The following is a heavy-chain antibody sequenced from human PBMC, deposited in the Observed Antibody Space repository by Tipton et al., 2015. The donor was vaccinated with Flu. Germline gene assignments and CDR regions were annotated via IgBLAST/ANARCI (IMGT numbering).Heavy chain of an antibody. D-gene: IGHD4-11*01. CDR1: GDSIGSNYF. CDR2: VHRSGNG. Sequence: LSCSVSGDSIGSNYFWAWIRQPPGKGLEWVANVHRSGNGYYNPSLRSRVTISVDTSRNQFSLKMSSVTAADTAVYYCARRDYSNYVSEPRNWFDLWGQGTPVTVSS. CDR3: ARRDYSNYVSEPRNWFDL. V-gene: IGHV4-38-2*01. J-gene: IGHJ5*02.